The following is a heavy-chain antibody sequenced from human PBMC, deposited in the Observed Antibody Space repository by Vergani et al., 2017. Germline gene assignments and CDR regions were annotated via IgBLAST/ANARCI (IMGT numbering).Heavy chain of an antibody. Sequence: QVQLQESGPGLVKPSETLSLTCTVSGGSISSYYWSWIRQPPGKGLEWIGYIYYGGSTYYNPSLKSRVTISVDTSKNQFSLKLRSVTAADTAVYYCARDGSYGDVAYFDYWGQGTLVTVSS. V-gene: IGHV4-59*06. J-gene: IGHJ4*02. CDR3: ARDGSYGDVAYFDY. CDR1: GGSISSYY. CDR2: IYYGGST. D-gene: IGHD1-26*01.